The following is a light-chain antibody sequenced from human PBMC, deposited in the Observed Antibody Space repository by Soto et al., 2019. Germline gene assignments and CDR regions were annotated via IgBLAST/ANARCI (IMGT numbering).Light chain of an antibody. CDR1: QSISSY. CDR2: GAS. V-gene: IGKV3-20*01. J-gene: IGKJ1*01. CDR3: QQYGSSPPWT. Sequence: EIVLTQSPPTLSLSPGERATLSCRASQSISSYLAWYQQKPGQAPRLLIYGASNRATGIPDRFSGSGSGTDFTLTISRLEPEDFAVYYCQQYGSSPPWTFAQGTKVDIK.